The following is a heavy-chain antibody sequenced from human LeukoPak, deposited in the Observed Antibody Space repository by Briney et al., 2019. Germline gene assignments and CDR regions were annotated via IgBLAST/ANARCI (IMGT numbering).Heavy chain of an antibody. J-gene: IGHJ4*02. Sequence: ASVKVSCKASGYTFTGYYMHWVRQAPGQGLEWMGWINPNSGGTNYAQKFQGRVTMTRDTSISTAYMELSRLRSDDTAVYYCARVYVGQWLVPDYWGQGALVTASS. D-gene: IGHD6-19*01. CDR3: ARVYVGQWLVPDY. V-gene: IGHV1-2*02. CDR2: INPNSGGT. CDR1: GYTFTGYY.